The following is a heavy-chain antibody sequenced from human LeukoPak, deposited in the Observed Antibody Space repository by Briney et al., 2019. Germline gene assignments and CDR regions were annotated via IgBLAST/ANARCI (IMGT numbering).Heavy chain of an antibody. D-gene: IGHD3-22*01. CDR1: GFTFSSYW. J-gene: IGHJ4*02. V-gene: IGHV3-74*01. Sequence: PGGSLRLSCAASGFTFSSYWMHWVRHAPGKGLVWVSRINSDGSTTTYAHSVKGRFTISRDNAKDTLYLQMTSLRAEDTAVYYCARATYYYDSSGYRAIYYFDYWGQGTLVTVSS. CDR3: ARATYYYDSSGYRAIYYFDY. CDR2: INSDGSTT.